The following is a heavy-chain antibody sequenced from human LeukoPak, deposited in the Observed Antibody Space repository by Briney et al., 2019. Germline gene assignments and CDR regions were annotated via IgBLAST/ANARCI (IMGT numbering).Heavy chain of an antibody. J-gene: IGHJ4*02. V-gene: IGHV3-48*04. CDR1: GFTFSSYS. D-gene: IGHD5-12*01. CDR3: AREAYSGYDFYFDY. Sequence: PGGSLRLSCAASGFTFSSYSMNWVRQAPGKGLEWVSYISSSSSTIYYADSVKGRFTISRDNAKNSLNLQLNSLRPEDTAVYYCAREAYSGYDFYFDYWGQGTLVTVSS. CDR2: ISSSSSTI.